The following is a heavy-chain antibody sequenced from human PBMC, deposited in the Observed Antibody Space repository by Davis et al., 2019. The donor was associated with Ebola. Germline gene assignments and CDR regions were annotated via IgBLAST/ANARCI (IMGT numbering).Heavy chain of an antibody. J-gene: IGHJ4*02. CDR2: IWYDGSNK. V-gene: IGHV3-33*01. Sequence: GESLKISCAASGFTFSSYGMHWVRQAPGKGLERVAVIWYDGSNKYYADSVKGRFTISRDNSKNTLYLQMNSLRAEDTAVYYCARQGLRYYFDYWGQGTLVTVSS. CDR3: ARQGLRYYFDY. CDR1: GFTFSSYG. D-gene: IGHD4-17*01.